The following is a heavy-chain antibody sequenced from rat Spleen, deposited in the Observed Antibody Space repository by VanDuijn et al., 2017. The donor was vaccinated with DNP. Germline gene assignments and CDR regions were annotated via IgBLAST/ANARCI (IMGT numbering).Heavy chain of an antibody. Sequence: EVQLVESGGGLVQPGRSLKLSCAASGFTFSDYAMAWVRQAQSTGLEWVASISTGRGTTYYRDSVTGRLTISRDNTKNTLYLQVDSLTSEDTATYYCARHMDTGPYYAMDVWGQGISVTVSS. J-gene: IGHJ4*01. CDR3: ARHMDTGPYYAMDV. CDR2: ISTGRGTT. CDR1: GFTFSDYA. V-gene: IGHV5S23*01. D-gene: IGHD4-1*01.